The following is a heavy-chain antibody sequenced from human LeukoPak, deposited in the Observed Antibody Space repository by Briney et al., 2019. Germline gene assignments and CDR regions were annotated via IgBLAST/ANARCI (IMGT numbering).Heavy chain of an antibody. CDR3: AKDGGYSYGGFDY. D-gene: IGHD5-18*01. J-gene: IGHJ4*02. CDR2: ISSDGGTK. CDR1: KFTFSNYG. V-gene: IGHV3-30*18. Sequence: PGRSLRLSCTASKFTFSNYGMQWVRQAPGKGLEWVAVISSDGGTKYYADSVKGRLTLSRDNSKNTLYLQMNSLRAEDTAVYYCAKDGGYSYGGFDYWGQGTLVTVSS.